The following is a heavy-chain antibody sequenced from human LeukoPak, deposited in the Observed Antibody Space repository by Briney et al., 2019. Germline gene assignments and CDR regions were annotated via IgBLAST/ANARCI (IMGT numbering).Heavy chain of an antibody. D-gene: IGHD3-10*01. CDR3: AREARALFGSGTFDY. CDR1: GGSISSYY. V-gene: IGHV4-4*07. Sequence: SETLSLTCTVSGGSISSYYWSWIRQPAGKGLEWIGRIYTSGSTNYNPSLKSRVTMSVDTYKNQFSLKLSSVTAADTAVYYCAREARALFGSGTFDYWGQGTLVTVSS. CDR2: IYTSGST. J-gene: IGHJ4*02.